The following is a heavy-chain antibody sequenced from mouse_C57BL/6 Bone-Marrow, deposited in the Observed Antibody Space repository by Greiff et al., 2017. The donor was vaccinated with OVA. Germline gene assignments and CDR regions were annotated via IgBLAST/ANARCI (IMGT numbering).Heavy chain of an antibody. Sequence: EVKLQESGAELVRPGASVKLSCTASGFNIKDDYMHWVKQRPEQGLEWIGWIDPENGDTEYASKFQGKATITADTSSNTAYLQLSSLTSEDTAVYYCTTSGLLRYFDVWGTGTTVTVSS. CDR3: TTSGLLRYFDV. D-gene: IGHD2-3*01. CDR1: GFNIKDDY. CDR2: IDPENGDT. V-gene: IGHV14-4*01. J-gene: IGHJ1*03.